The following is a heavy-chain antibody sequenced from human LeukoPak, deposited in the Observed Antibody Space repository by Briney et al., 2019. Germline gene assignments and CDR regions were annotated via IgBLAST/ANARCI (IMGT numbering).Heavy chain of an antibody. CDR2: ISGSGGST. Sequence: GGSLRLSCAASGFTFSNYAMSWVRQAPGKGLECVSGISGSGGSTYYADSVKGRFTISRDNSKNTLYLQMNSLRAEDTAIYYCAKGCGGSCYSEFDYWGQGTLVTVSS. D-gene: IGHD2-15*01. J-gene: IGHJ4*02. CDR3: AKGCGGSCYSEFDY. CDR1: GFTFSNYA. V-gene: IGHV3-23*01.